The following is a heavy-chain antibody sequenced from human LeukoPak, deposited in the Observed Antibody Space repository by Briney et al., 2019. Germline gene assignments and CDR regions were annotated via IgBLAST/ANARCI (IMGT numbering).Heavy chain of an antibody. J-gene: IGHJ4*02. CDR3: ARASGGYSSSWYSFFFDY. V-gene: IGHV4-59*12. CDR2: IYYSGST. Sequence: SETLSLTCTVSGGSISSYYWSWIRQPPGKGLEWIGYIYYSGSTNYNPPLKSRVTISVDTSKNQFSLKLSSVTAADTAVYYCARASGGYSSSWYSFFFDYWGQGTLVTVSS. D-gene: IGHD6-13*01. CDR1: GGSISSYY.